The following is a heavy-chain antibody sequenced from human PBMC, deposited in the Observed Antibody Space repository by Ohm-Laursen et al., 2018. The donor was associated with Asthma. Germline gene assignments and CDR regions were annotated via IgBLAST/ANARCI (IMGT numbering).Heavy chain of an antibody. CDR2: ISGNGGVI. CDR3: ARDYYYDSSGVGAFDI. D-gene: IGHD3-22*01. Sequence: SLRLSCSASGFSFGTFAMSWVRQPPGKGLEFVSDISGNGGVITNADSVKGRFTISRDNSKNTVYLQMNSLRAEDTAVYYCARDYYYDSSGVGAFDIWGQGTMVTVSS. V-gene: IGHV3-23*01. CDR1: GFSFGTFA. J-gene: IGHJ3*02.